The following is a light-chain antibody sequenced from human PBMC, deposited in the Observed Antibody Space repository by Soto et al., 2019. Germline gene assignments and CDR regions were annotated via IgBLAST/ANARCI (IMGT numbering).Light chain of an antibody. V-gene: IGKV2-28*01. CDR2: LTS. J-gene: IGKJ1*01. CDR1: QSLLQANGYTY. CDR3: MQSLQTPPWT. Sequence: DIVMTQSPLSLPVTPGEPASISCRSSQSLLQANGYTYLDWYLQKPGQSPQLLXYLTSIRASGVPDRFSGSGSGTEFTLKISKVEAEDVGVYYCMQSLQTPPWTFGPGTKVDIK.